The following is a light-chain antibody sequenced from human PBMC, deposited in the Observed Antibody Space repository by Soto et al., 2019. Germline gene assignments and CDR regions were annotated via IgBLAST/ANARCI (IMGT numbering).Light chain of an antibody. V-gene: IGKV3-15*01. J-gene: IGKJ1*01. CDR3: QQYNNWPPCT. CDR1: QSVSSN. Sequence: EIVMTQSPATLSVSPGERATLSCRASQSVSSNLAWYQQKPGQAPRLLIYGASTRATGIPARFSGSGSGTEFTLTISSLQSEDFAVYYCQQYNNWPPCTFGQGT. CDR2: GAS.